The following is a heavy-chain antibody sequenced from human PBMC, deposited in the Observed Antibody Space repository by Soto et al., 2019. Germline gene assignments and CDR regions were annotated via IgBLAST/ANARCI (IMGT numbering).Heavy chain of an antibody. D-gene: IGHD3-3*01. V-gene: IGHV3-7*01. CDR3: ARVMGVAWRGYREGGFDY. J-gene: IGHJ4*02. Sequence: EAQLVESGGGLVQPGGSLRLSCAASGFTFTNYWMSWVRQAPGKGLEWVANIKQDGSEKYYADSAKGRFIISRDNAKTSLYLQMTCLRAEDTAVYYCARVMGVAWRGYREGGFDYWGQGTPVTVSS. CDR2: IKQDGSEK. CDR1: GFTFTNYW.